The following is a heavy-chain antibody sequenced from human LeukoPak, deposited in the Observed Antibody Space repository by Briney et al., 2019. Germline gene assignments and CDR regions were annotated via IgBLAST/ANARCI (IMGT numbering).Heavy chain of an antibody. CDR1: GFTFSSYA. Sequence: TGRSLRLSCAASGFTFSSYAMHWVRQAPGKGLEWVAVISYDGSNKYYADSVKGRFTISRDNSKNTLYLQMNSLRAEDTAVYYCTGDSFYYDSRIFDPWGQGTLVTVSS. CDR3: TGDSFYYDSRIFDP. J-gene: IGHJ5*02. V-gene: IGHV3-30-3*01. CDR2: ISYDGSNK. D-gene: IGHD3-22*01.